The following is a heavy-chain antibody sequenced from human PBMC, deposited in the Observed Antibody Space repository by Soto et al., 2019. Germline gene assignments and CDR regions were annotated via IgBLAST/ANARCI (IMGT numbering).Heavy chain of an antibody. CDR1: GFPFRNYA. D-gene: IGHD2-8*02. Sequence: QVHLVESGGGVVQPGGSLRLSWEGSGFPFRNYAIHWVRQAQGRGLEGVEVVSYDGNKKYYGDSVKGRFTISRDNSKTSVYLQVNSLRPEDTAVYYCAKDRSLGYCAGGDCYYYYGMDVWGQGTTVTVSS. CDR3: AKDRSLGYCAGGDCYYYYGMDV. V-gene: IGHV3-30*18. CDR2: VSYDGNKK. J-gene: IGHJ6*02.